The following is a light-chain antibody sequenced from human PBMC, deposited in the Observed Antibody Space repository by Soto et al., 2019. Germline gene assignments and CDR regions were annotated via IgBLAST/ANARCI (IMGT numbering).Light chain of an antibody. CDR3: QQYGSSPGT. CDR1: QAVNTR. Sequence: EIVLTQSPATLSSFPGDSVTLSCRASQAVNTRLAWYQHKPGQAPRLIIYLASNRAAGVPATFSGSGSGTDFTLTISTMESEELAVYYCQQYGSSPGTFGPGTKGEIK. V-gene: IGKV3-20*01. J-gene: IGKJ1*01. CDR2: LAS.